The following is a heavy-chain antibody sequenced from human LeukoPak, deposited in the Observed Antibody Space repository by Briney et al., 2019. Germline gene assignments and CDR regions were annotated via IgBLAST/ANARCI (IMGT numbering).Heavy chain of an antibody. CDR1: GGSFSGYY. J-gene: IGHJ4*02. D-gene: IGHD6-19*01. V-gene: IGHV4-34*01. CDR2: INHSGST. CDR3: ARGSSGWPFDY. Sequence: SETLSLTCAVYGGSFSGYYWSWIRQPPGKGLEWIGEINHSGSTNYNPSLQSRVTISVDTSKNQFSLKLSSVTAADTAVYYCARGSSGWPFDYWGQGTLVTVSS.